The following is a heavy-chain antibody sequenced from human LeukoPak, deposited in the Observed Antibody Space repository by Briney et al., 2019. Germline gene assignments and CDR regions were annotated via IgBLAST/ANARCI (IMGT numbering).Heavy chain of an antibody. V-gene: IGHV4-34*01. CDR3: ARGYYYGMDV. Sequence: SETLSLTCAVYGGSFSGYYWSWIRQPPGKGLEWIGEINHSGSTNYNPSLKSRVTISVDTSKNQFSLKLSSVTAADTAVYYCARGYYYGMDVWGQGTTVTVSS. CDR2: INHSGST. CDR1: GGSFSGYY. J-gene: IGHJ6*02.